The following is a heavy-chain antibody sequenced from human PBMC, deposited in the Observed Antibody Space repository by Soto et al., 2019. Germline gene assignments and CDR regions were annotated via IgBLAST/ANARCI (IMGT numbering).Heavy chain of an antibody. CDR1: GGSISSYY. CDR3: ARMVYDFWETKYYFDY. CDR2: IYYSGST. Sequence: SETLSLTCTVSGGSISSYYWSWIRQPPGKGLEWIGYIYYSGSTNYNPSLKSRVTISVDTSKNQFSLKLSSVTAADTAVYYCARMVYDFWETKYYFDYWGQGTLVTVSS. V-gene: IGHV4-59*01. J-gene: IGHJ4*02. D-gene: IGHD3-3*01.